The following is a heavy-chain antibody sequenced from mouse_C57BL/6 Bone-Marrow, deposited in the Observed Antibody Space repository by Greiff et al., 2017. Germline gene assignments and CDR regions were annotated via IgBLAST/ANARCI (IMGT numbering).Heavy chain of an antibody. D-gene: IGHD2-5*01. CDR1: GYSFTSYY. J-gene: IGHJ3*01. CDR3: ARKVYYSNYGFAY. V-gene: IGHV1-66*01. CDR2: IYPGSGNT. Sequence: VKLQESGPELVKPGASVKISCKASGYSFTSYYIHWVKQRPGQGLEWIGWIYPGSGNTKYNEKFKGKATLTADTSSSTAYMQLSSLTSEDSAVYYCARKVYYSNYGFAYWGQGTLVTVSA.